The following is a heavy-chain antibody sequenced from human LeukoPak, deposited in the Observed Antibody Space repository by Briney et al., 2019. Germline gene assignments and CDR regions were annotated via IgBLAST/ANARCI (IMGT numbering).Heavy chain of an antibody. V-gene: IGHV3-49*04. CDR2: IRGRVYDATT. Sequence: PGRSLRLSCTTSGXIFGDYAVSWVRQAPGKGLEWVSLIRGRVYDATTEYAASVKGRFAMSRDDSKSIAYLQMNSLKSEDTAMYYCSRERAGVFQYWGQGILVTVSS. J-gene: IGHJ4*02. CDR3: SRERAGVFQY. CDR1: GXIFGDYA.